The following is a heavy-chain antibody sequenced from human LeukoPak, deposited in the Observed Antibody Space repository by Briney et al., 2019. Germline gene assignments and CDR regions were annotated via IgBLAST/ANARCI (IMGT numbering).Heavy chain of an antibody. CDR2: ISSSGSTI. CDR3: ARDPGTGYYYDSSGPSGY. J-gene: IGHJ4*02. Sequence: GGSLRLSCAASGFTFSSYGMHWVRQAPGKGLEWVSYISSSGSTIYYADSVKGRFTISRDNAKNSLYLQMNSLRAEDTAVYYCARDPGTGYYYDSSGPSGYWGQGTLVTVSS. D-gene: IGHD3-22*01. V-gene: IGHV3-48*03. CDR1: GFTFSSYG.